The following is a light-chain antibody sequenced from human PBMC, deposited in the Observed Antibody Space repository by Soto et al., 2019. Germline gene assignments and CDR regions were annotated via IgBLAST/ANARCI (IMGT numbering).Light chain of an antibody. CDR2: DAS. J-gene: IGKJ5*01. CDR1: QGIRND. CDR3: QQYNSYSAIT. V-gene: IGKV1-17*01. Sequence: DIEMTQSPSSLSASVGDRVTITCRASQGIRNDLGWYQQKPGKAPKLLIYDASSLESGVPSRFSGSGSGTEFTLTISSLQPDDFATYYCQQYNSYSAITFGQGTRLEIK.